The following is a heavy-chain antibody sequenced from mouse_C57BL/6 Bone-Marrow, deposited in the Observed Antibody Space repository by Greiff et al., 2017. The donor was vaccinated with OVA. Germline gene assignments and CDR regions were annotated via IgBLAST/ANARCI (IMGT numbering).Heavy chain of an antibody. CDR2: INPYNGGT. D-gene: IGHD2-3*01. CDR3: AREGYDYFDY. J-gene: IGHJ2*01. V-gene: IGHV1-19*01. CDR1: GYTFTDYY. Sequence: EVQLQESGPVLVKPGASVKMSCKASGYTFTDYYMNWVKQSHGKSLEWIGVINPYNGGTSYNQKFKGKATLTVDKSSSTAYMELNSLTSEDSAVYYCAREGYDYFDYWGQGTTLTVSS.